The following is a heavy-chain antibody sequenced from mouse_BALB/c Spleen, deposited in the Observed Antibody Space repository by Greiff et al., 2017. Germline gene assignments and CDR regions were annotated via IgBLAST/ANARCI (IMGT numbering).Heavy chain of an antibody. V-gene: IGHV1-61*01. Sequence: QVQLQQPGAERGGPGAPGKLPCKASGYTFTSYGRNGVKQRPGQGLEGIGMIDPSDSETHYNQMFKDKATLTVDKSSSTAYMQLSSLTSEDSAVYYCARHDYDGGDYWGQGTSVTVSS. J-gene: IGHJ4*01. D-gene: IGHD2-4*01. CDR1: GYTFTSYG. CDR3: ARHDYDGGDY. CDR2: IDPSDSET.